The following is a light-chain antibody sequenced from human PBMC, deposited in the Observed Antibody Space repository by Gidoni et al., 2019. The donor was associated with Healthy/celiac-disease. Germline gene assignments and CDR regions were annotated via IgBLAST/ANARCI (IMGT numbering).Light chain of an antibody. CDR2: DAS. V-gene: IGKV3-11*01. CDR3: QQRSNWPPLT. Sequence: ELVLTQSSATLSLSPGERATLSCRASKSVSSYLAWYQQKPGQAPRLLIYDASNRATGIPARFSGSGSGTDFTLTISSLEPEDFAVYYCQQRSNWPPLTFGEGTKVEIK. J-gene: IGKJ4*01. CDR1: KSVSSY.